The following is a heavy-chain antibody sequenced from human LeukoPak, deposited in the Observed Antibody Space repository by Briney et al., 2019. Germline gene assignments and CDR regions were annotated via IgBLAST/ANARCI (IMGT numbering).Heavy chain of an antibody. D-gene: IGHD2-15*01. CDR1: GFTFSSYA. J-gene: IGHJ4*02. Sequence: GGSLRLSCAASGFTFSSYAMSWVRQAPGKGLEWVSAISGSGGSTYYADSVKGRFTISGDNSKNTLYLQMNSLRAEDTAVYYCALKPSVVAAPTYFDYWGQGTLVTVSS. CDR3: ALKPSVVAAPTYFDY. CDR2: ISGSGGST. V-gene: IGHV3-23*01.